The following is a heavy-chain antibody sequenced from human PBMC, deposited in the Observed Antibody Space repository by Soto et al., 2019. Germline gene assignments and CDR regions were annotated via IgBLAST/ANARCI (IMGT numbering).Heavy chain of an antibody. Sequence: QITLKESGPTLVKPTQTLTLTCTFSGFSLSTSGVGVGWVRQPPGKALEWLALIHWDDDRRYSPSLKTSLTATNDTSKTPEVLTITNMDPVDTATYYCAHRRRTVTPYYFDHRGQGTLVPVS. CDR2: IHWDDDR. V-gene: IGHV2-5*02. CDR3: AHRRRTVTPYYFDH. CDR1: GFSLSTSGVG. D-gene: IGHD4-17*01. J-gene: IGHJ4*02.